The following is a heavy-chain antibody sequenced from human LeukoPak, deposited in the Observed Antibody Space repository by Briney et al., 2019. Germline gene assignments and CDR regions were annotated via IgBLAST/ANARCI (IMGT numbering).Heavy chain of an antibody. CDR1: GFTFRSNW. J-gene: IGHJ4*02. V-gene: IGHV3-7*03. CDR3: ARVESQAFDY. CDR2: IKLGGNEK. Sequence: PGGSLRLSCAASGFTFRSNWMSWVRQAPGKGLEWVASIKLGGNEKYYVDSVKGRFTISRDDAKNSLYPQMNSLGAGDTAVYYCARVESQAFDYWGQGTLVTVSS.